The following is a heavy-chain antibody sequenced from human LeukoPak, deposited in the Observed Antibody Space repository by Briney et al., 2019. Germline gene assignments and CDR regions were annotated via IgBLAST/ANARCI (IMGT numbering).Heavy chain of an antibody. CDR3: ARFLGYCTYCVCFLDS. D-gene: IGHD2-8*01. V-gene: IGHV4-39*01. J-gene: IGHJ4*02. CDR1: GGSVSDSNYY. CDR2: VYYRGSP. Sequence: SETLSLTCTVSGGSVSDSNYYWGWIRQSPGKGLEWIASVYYRGSPYYNPSMKSRVIISADTSNNKFSLQLDSVTAADSAIYFCARFLGYCTYCVCFLDSWGQGTLVSVSS.